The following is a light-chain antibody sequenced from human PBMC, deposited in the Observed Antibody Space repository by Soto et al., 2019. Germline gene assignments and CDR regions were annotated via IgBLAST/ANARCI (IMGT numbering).Light chain of an antibody. CDR1: QSVRSSY. Sequence: EIVLTQSPDTLPFSTGDSATLSCRASQSVRSSYLAWYQQTPGQTPRLLIYAASSRATGIPDRFSGSGSGTDFSLTISRLEAEDFAVYYCQQYGSSPRTFGQGTKVDI. CDR2: AAS. V-gene: IGKV3-20*01. CDR3: QQYGSSPRT. J-gene: IGKJ1*01.